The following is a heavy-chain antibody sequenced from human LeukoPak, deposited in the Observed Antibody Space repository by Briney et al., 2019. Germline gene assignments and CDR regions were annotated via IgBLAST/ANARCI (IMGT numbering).Heavy chain of an antibody. CDR2: IFYSGRT. D-gene: IGHD5-18*01. Sequence: SETLSLTCTVSGGSISSYYWNWIRQPPGKGLEYIGYIFYSGRTNYNPSLKSRVTISVDTSKNWFSLKLSSVTAADTAVYYCARDGYSYGDDAFDIWGQGAMVTVSS. V-gene: IGHV4-59*01. CDR1: GGSISSYY. CDR3: ARDGYSYGDDAFDI. J-gene: IGHJ3*02.